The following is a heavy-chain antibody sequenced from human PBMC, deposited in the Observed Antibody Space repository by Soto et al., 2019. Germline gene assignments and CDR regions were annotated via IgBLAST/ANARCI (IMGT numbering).Heavy chain of an antibody. CDR2: IWYDGSNK. CDR1: GFTFSSYG. J-gene: IGHJ4*02. Sequence: GGSLRLSCAASGFTFSSYGMHWVRQAPGKGLEWVAVIWYDGSNKYYADSVKGRFTISRDNSKNTLYLQMNSLRAEDTAVYYCARVSGYDILTGPPTTPFDYWGQGTLVTVSS. V-gene: IGHV3-33*01. D-gene: IGHD3-9*01. CDR3: ARVSGYDILTGPPTTPFDY.